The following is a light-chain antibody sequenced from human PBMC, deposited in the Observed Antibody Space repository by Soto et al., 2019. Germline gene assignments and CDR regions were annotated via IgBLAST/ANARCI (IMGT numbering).Light chain of an antibody. CDR3: QQLNSSPYT. J-gene: IGKJ2*01. Sequence: DIQLTQSPSFVSASVGDRVTITCRASQGINNYLAWYQQKPGKAPKLLIYIASTLQSGDPSRFSGSGSGTEFTLTISSLQPEDSATYYCQQLNSSPYTFGQGTKLEI. CDR1: QGINNY. CDR2: IAS. V-gene: IGKV1-9*01.